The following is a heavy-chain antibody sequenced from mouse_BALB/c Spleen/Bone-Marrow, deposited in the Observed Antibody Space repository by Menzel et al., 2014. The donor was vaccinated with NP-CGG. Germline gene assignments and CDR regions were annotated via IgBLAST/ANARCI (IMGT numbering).Heavy chain of an antibody. CDR1: GSTFTNYT. CDR3: ARGHYGSSYAAVDY. D-gene: IGHD1-1*01. J-gene: IGHJ4*01. CDR2: INPSSGYT. Sequence: VQLQQSGAELARPGASVQMSCKASGSTFTNYTMHWIKQRPGQGLEWIGYINPSSGYTNYNQKFKVKATLTADKSSSIDYMQLSSLASEASAVYYCARGHYGSSYAAVDYWGQGTSVTVSS. V-gene: IGHV1-4*01.